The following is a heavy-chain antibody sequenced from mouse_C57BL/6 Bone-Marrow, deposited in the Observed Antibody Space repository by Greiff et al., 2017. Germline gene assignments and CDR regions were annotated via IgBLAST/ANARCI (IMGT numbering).Heavy chain of an antibody. J-gene: IGHJ4*01. CDR2: IWGVGST. Sequence: VQLQQSGPGLLAPSQSLSITSTVSGFSLTSFGVDWVRRSPGKGLKWLGVIWGVGSTNYNSALKSRLSISKDNSKSQVFLKMNSLQTDDTAMYYCASHDGYYAMDYWGQGTSVTVSS. V-gene: IGHV2-6*01. D-gene: IGHD2-3*01. CDR3: ASHDGYYAMDY. CDR1: GFSLTSFG.